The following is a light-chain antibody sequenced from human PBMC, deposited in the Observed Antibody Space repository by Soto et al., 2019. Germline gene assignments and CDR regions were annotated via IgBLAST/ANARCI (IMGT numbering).Light chain of an antibody. Sequence: DIQMPPSHSTLSASVGDRVTITFRASQTISSWLAWYQQKPGKAPKLLIYKASTLKSGVPSRFSGSGSGTEFTLTISSLQPDDFATYYCQQYNSYSPFGQGAKADNK. CDR3: QQYNSYSP. CDR2: KAS. CDR1: QTISSW. J-gene: IGKJ1*01. V-gene: IGKV1-5*03.